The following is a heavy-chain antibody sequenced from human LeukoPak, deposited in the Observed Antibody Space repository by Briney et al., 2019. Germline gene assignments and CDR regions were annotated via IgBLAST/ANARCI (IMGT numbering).Heavy chain of an antibody. D-gene: IGHD3-10*02. CDR1: GGSISSGDYY. Sequence: SQTLSLTCTVSGGSISSGDYYWSWIRQPPGKGLEWIGYIYYSGSTYYNPSLKSRVTISVDTSKNQFSLKLSSVTAADTAAYYCARDCSGATYHHRTPHNWFDPWGQGTLVTVSS. J-gene: IGHJ5*02. V-gene: IGHV4-30-4*01. CDR3: ARDCSGATYHHRTPHNWFDP. CDR2: IYYSGST.